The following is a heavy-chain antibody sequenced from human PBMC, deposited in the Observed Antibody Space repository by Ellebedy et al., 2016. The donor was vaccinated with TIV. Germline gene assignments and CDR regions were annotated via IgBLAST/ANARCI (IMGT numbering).Heavy chain of an antibody. V-gene: IGHV5-51*01. CDR2: IYPGDSDT. CDR3: VRHDINSWYSY. CDR1: GSSFTSNW. D-gene: IGHD1-26*01. Sequence: PGGSLRLSCKGFGSSFTSNWIGWVRQMPGKGLEWLGIIYPGDSDTRYSPSFQGQVTISADKSISTAYLQWSSLKASDTAMYYCVRHDINSWYSYWGQGTLVTVSS. J-gene: IGHJ4*02.